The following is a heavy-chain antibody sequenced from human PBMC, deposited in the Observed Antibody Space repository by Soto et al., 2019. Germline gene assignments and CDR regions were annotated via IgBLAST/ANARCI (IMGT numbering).Heavy chain of an antibody. J-gene: IGHJ4*02. Sequence: QVRLQESGPGLVKASETLFLTCAVSGVYISSDAYYWSWIRQRPGKGLEWIGHFSHRGNKYYNPSLRSRVTMSADTSTNQFSLKLTSVTAADTAVYYCARYRFTATWSKFDYWGQGTLVNVSS. CDR2: FSHRGNK. CDR1: GVYISSDAYY. V-gene: IGHV4-31*11. D-gene: IGHD3-16*02. CDR3: ARYRFTATWSKFDY.